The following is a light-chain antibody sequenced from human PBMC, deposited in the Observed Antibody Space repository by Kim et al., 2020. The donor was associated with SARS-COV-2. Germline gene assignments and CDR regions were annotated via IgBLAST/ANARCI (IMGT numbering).Light chain of an antibody. Sequence: ASVGDRVTITCRASRSIAGLLAWYQQKPGQAPKLLIYEASTLKSGVPSSFTGSGSGTKFTLIISSLQPDDFATYYCQQYRSYPWTFGQGTKVDIK. CDR3: QQYRSYPWT. CDR2: EAS. CDR1: RSIAGL. V-gene: IGKV1-5*03. J-gene: IGKJ1*01.